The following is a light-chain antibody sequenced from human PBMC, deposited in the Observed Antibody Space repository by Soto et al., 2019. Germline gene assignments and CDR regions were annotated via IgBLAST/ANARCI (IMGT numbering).Light chain of an antibody. CDR2: GAS. J-gene: IGKJ1*01. CDR1: QSVSSSY. V-gene: IGKV3-20*01. CDR3: QQYASFLRT. Sequence: EIVLTQSPGTLSMSAGERATLSCRASQSVSSSYLAWYQQKPGQAPRLLIYGASRRATGIPDRFSGSGSGTEFTLTISRLEPEDFAVYYCQQYASFLRTFGQGTKVEIK.